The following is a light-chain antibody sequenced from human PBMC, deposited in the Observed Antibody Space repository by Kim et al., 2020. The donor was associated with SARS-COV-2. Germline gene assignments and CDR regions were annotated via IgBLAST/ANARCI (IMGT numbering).Light chain of an antibody. CDR3: QQHYTAPVT. CDR1: QVVLISSDNKNY. Sequence: ATITCQASQVVLISSDNKNYLGWYRPKPGQTPKLLIYWASIREAVVPDRFSGSGSGTDFTPTINSLQAEDVAVYYCQQHYTAPVTFGGGTKLEI. CDR2: WAS. J-gene: IGKJ4*01. V-gene: IGKV4-1*01.